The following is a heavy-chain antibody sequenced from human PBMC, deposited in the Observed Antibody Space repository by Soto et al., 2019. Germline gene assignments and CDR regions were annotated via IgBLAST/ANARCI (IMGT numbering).Heavy chain of an antibody. CDR1: GLTFRTYW. CDR2: VYSDGDRT. CDR3: EVRPGYSTGCDY. D-gene: IGHD2-15*01. Sequence: EVQLVESGGGLVQPGGSLRLSCAASGLTFRTYWMIWVRQAPGKGLVWVSGVYSDGDRTLNAASVTGRFTISRDNAKNTVYLQMSDLRVEDTAMYCGEVRPGYSTGCDYWGRGTLVTVSS. J-gene: IGHJ4*02. V-gene: IGHV3-74*03.